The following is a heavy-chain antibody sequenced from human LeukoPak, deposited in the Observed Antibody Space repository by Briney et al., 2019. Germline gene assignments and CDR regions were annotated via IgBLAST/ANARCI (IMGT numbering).Heavy chain of an antibody. D-gene: IGHD3-22*01. CDR1: GYTFTGYY. CDR2: INPNSGGT. Sequence: ASVKVSCKASGYTFTGYYMHWVRQAPGQGLEWMGWINPNSGGTNYALKLQGRVTMTRDTSISTAYMELSRLRSDDTAVYYCARAGYYYDSSGYPHYYYYYMDVWGKGTTVTVSS. CDR3: ARAGYYYDSSGYPHYYYYYMDV. V-gene: IGHV1-2*02. J-gene: IGHJ6*03.